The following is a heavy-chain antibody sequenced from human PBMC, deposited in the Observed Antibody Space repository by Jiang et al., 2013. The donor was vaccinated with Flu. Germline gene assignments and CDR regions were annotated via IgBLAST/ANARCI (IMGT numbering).Heavy chain of an antibody. Sequence: KASGYTFTSYAMNWVRQAPGQGLEWMGWINTNTGNPTYAQGFTGRFVFSLDTSVSTAYLQISSLKAEDTAVYYCARVWRFGELYYYYYGMDVWGQGNHGHRLL. V-gene: IGHV7-4-1*02. D-gene: IGHD3-10*01. J-gene: IGHJ6*02. CDR1: GYTFTSYA. CDR3: ARVWRFGELYYYYYGMDV. CDR2: INTNTGNP.